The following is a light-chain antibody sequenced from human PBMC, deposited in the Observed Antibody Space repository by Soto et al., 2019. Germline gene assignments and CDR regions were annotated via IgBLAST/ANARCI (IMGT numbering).Light chain of an antibody. Sequence: EIVLTQSPATLSLSPGERATLSCRASQSVRSYLAWYQQKPGQAPRFLIYDASSRATGIPARFSGSGSGTDFTLTISGVEPEDFAVYYCQQRSSWPALTFGGGTNVEIK. CDR2: DAS. J-gene: IGKJ4*01. V-gene: IGKV3-11*01. CDR3: QQRSSWPALT. CDR1: QSVRSY.